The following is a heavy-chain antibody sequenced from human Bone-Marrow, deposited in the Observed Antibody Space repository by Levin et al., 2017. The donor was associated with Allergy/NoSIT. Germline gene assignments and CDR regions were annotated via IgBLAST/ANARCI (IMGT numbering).Heavy chain of an antibody. CDR2: IYWDDDK. J-gene: IGHJ5*02. CDR3: AYRYYYDNSGYYQKNTKNWFGP. V-gene: IGHV2-5*02. D-gene: IGHD3-22*01. CDR1: GFSLGSSGVG. Sequence: SGPTLVKPTQTLTLTCSFSGFSLGSSGVGVAWLRQPPGKTLEWLALIYWDDDKRYSPSLKNRLIIAKDTSRDQVVLTLTNMDPVDTATYYCAYRYYYDNSGYYQKNTKNWFGPWGQGILVTVSS.